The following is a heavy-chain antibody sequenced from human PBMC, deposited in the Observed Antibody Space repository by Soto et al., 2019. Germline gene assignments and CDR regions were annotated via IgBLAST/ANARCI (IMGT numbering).Heavy chain of an antibody. CDR1: GFTFSSYS. J-gene: IGHJ5*02. CDR3: AASSGWP. CDR2: ISYSSSYI. Sequence: EVPLVESGGGLVKPGGSLRLSCAASGFTFSSYSMNWVRQAPGKGLEWVSYISYSSSYIYYADSVKGRFTISRDNAKNTLYLQMNSVRDEDTAVYYCAASSGWPWGQGTLVTVSS. V-gene: IGHV3-21*01. D-gene: IGHD6-19*01.